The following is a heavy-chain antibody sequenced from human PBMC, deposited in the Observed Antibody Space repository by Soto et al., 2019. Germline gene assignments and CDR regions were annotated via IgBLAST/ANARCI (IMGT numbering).Heavy chain of an antibody. CDR1: GGSISSGGYY. Sequence: QVQLQESGPGLVKPSQTLSLTCTVSGGSISSGGYYWSWIRQHPGKGLEWIGYIYYSGSTYYNPSLKSRVTISVDTSKNQFALKLSSVTAADTAVYYCARDLNLSYYFDYWGQGTLVTVSS. CDR3: ARDLNLSYYFDY. J-gene: IGHJ4*02. V-gene: IGHV4-31*03. CDR2: IYYSGST.